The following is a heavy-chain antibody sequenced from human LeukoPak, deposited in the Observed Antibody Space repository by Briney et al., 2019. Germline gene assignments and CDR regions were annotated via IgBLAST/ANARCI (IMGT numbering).Heavy chain of an antibody. CDR3: ARDLAVAIDY. Sequence: GGSLRLSCAASGFTFSSYSMNWVRQAPGKGLEWVSSISSSSSYIYYADSVKGRLTISRDSAKNSLYLQMNSLRAEDTAVYYCARDLAVAIDYWGQGTLVTVSS. CDR1: GFTFSSYS. V-gene: IGHV3-21*01. J-gene: IGHJ4*02. CDR2: ISSSSSYI.